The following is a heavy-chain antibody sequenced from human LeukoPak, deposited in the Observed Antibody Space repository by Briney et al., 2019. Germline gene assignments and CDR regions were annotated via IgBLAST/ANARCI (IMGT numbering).Heavy chain of an antibody. CDR1: GYTFTGYY. V-gene: IGHV1-69*13. J-gene: IGHJ4*02. D-gene: IGHD6-13*01. CDR2: IIPIFGTA. CDR3: ARDSVADSSPSFFDY. Sequence: GASVKVSCKTSGYTFTGYYMHWVRQAPGQGLEWMGGIIPIFGTANYAQKFQGRVTITADESTSTAYMELSSLRSEDTAVYYCARDSVADSSPSFFDYWGQGTLVTVSS.